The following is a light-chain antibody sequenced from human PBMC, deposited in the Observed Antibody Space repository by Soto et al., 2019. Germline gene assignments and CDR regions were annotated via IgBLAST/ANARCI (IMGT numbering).Light chain of an antibody. CDR2: DVN. Sequence: QSVLAQPASVSGSFGQSITISYSGPNTDLGVYGYVSWYQHHPGKAPKLLIYDVNNRPSGISDRFSGSKSGDTASLTISGLQAEDEADYFCFSKISGFVYGFGTGTKVTVL. J-gene: IGLJ1*01. V-gene: IGLV2-14*01. CDR3: FSKISGFVYG. CDR1: NTDLGVYGY.